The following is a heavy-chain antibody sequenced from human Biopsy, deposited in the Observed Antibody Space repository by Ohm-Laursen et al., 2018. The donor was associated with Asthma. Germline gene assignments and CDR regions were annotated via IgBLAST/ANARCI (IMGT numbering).Heavy chain of an antibody. CDR2: LIPVLGTA. Sequence: SVKASCKASGDSLGSFINYAISWVRQAPRQGLEWMGGLIPVLGTADYAPMFEGRVTITADESTSTAYLELTSLRFEDTAVYYCARGYSGTDRIVYYYSGMEVWGQGTTVTVSS. CDR1: GDSLGSFINYA. J-gene: IGHJ6*02. D-gene: IGHD5-12*01. V-gene: IGHV1-69*13. CDR3: ARGYSGTDRIVYYYSGMEV.